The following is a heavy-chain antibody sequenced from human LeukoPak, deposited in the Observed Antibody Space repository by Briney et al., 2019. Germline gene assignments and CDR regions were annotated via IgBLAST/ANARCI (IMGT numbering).Heavy chain of an antibody. Sequence: GASVKVSCKASGYTFTGYYMHWVRQAPGQGLEWMGWINPNSGGTNYAQKFQGRVTMTRDTSISTAYMELSRLRSDDTAVYYCASEAGIVGATPDYWGQGTLVTVSS. J-gene: IGHJ4*02. CDR2: INPNSGGT. V-gene: IGHV1-2*02. CDR1: GYTFTGYY. D-gene: IGHD1-26*01. CDR3: ASEAGIVGATPDY.